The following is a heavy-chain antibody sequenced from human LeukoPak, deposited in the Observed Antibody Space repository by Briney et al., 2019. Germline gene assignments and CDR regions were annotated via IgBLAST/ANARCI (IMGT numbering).Heavy chain of an antibody. D-gene: IGHD2-15*01. Sequence: GGSLRLSCAASGFTFSCYGMHWVRQAPGKGLEWVAFIRYDGSNKYYADSVKGRFTISRDNSKNTLYLQMNSLRAEDTAVYYCAKGRYCSGGSCYGDYFDYWGHGTLVTVSS. CDR1: GFTFSCYG. CDR2: IRYDGSNK. V-gene: IGHV3-30*02. J-gene: IGHJ4*01. CDR3: AKGRYCSGGSCYGDYFDY.